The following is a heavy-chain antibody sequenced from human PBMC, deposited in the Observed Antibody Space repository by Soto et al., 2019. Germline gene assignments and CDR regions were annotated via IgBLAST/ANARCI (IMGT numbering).Heavy chain of an antibody. J-gene: IGHJ5*02. CDR3: ATPPYYYVFCATWVEP. V-gene: IGHV3-23*01. CDR2: ISGSGGST. Sequence: GGSLRLSCAASGFTFSSYAMSWVRQAPGKGLEWVSAISGSGGSTYYADSVKGRFTISRDNSKNTLYLQMNSLRAEDTAVYYCATPPYYYVFCATWVEPWGQGTQVTVTS. CDR1: GFTFSSYA. D-gene: IGHD3-16*01.